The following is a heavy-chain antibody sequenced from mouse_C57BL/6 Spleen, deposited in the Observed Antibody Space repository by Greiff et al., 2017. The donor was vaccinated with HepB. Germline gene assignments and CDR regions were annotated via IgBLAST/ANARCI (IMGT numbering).Heavy chain of an antibody. V-gene: IGHV1-63*01. CDR3: ARRTYDGYAMDY. CDR1: GYTFTNYW. D-gene: IGHD2-3*01. J-gene: IGHJ4*01. Sequence: QVHVKQSGAELVRPGTSVKMSCKASGYTFTNYWIGWAKQRPGHGLEWIGDIYPGGGYTNYNEKFKGKATLTADKSSSTAYMQFSSLTSEDSAIYYCARRTYDGYAMDYWGQGTSVTVSS. CDR2: IYPGGGYT.